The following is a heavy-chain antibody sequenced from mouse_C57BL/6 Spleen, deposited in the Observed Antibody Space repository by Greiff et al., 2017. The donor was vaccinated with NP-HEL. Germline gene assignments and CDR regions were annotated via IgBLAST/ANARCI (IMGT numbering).Heavy chain of an antibody. CDR3: ARSEDGYAMDY. Sequence: QVQLQQPGAELVKPGASVKLSCKASGYTFTSYWTHWVKQRPGQGLEWIGMIHPNSGSTNYNEKFKSKATLTVDKSSSTAYMQLSSLTSEDSAVYYCARSEDGYAMDYWGQGTSVTVSS. CDR1: GYTFTSYW. V-gene: IGHV1-64*01. CDR2: IHPNSGST. J-gene: IGHJ4*01. D-gene: IGHD2-3*01.